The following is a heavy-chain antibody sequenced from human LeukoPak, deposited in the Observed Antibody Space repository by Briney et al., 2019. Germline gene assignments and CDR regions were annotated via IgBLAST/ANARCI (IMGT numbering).Heavy chain of an antibody. D-gene: IGHD1-26*01. CDR2: ISGSGGST. CDR1: GFTFSSYA. Sequence: GGSLRLSCAASGFTFSSYAMTWVRQAPGKGLEWVSAISGSGGSTYYADSVKGRFTISRDNAKNTLYLQMTILTAEDTAVYYCARVGKSGNYYYFDYWGQGTLVTVSS. J-gene: IGHJ4*02. V-gene: IGHV3-23*01. CDR3: ARVGKSGNYYYFDY.